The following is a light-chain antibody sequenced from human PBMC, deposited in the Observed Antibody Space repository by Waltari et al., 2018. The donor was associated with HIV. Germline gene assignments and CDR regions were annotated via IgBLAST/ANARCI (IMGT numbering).Light chain of an antibody. CDR2: EVT. Sequence: QSALTQPPSASVSLGQSVTISCTGTSSDVGGYDYVSWYQQQPGKAPKIVIYEVTKRPSGVPDRFSGSKSGNTASLNISGLQAEDEADYYCSSYAGNFVVFGGGTNLTVL. J-gene: IGLJ2*01. CDR3: SSYAGNFVV. V-gene: IGLV2-8*01. CDR1: SSDVGGYDY.